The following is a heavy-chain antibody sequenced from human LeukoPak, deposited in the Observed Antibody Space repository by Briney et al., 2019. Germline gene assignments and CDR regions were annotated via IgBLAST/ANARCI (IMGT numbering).Heavy chain of an antibody. J-gene: IGHJ3*02. CDR1: GGSISSGSYY. D-gene: IGHD3-3*01. Sequence: SETLSLTCTVSGGSISSGSYYWSWIRQPAGKGLEWIGRIYTSGSTNYNPSLKSRVTISVDTSKDQLSLKLSSVTAADTAVYYCARGGYDFWSGYYEKAFGIWGQGTMVTVSS. CDR2: IYTSGST. CDR3: ARGGYDFWSGYYEKAFGI. V-gene: IGHV4-61*02.